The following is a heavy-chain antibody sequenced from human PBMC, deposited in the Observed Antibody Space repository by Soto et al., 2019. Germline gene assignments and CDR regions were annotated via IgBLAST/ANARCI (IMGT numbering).Heavy chain of an antibody. Sequence: ETLYLTCTISGGTISRWYWSWIRQPPGKGLEWIGYIDDSGSTNCNPSLKSRVTMSLDTSKNQFSLKLSSVTAADTAVYYCARVQASVNWFDPWGQGTLVTVSS. CDR1: GGTISRWY. CDR3: ARVQASVNWFDP. J-gene: IGHJ5*02. V-gene: IGHV4-59*08. CDR2: IDDSGST.